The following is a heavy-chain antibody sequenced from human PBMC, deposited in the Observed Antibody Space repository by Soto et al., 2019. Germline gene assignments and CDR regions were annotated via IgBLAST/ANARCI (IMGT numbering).Heavy chain of an antibody. D-gene: IGHD2-2*02. V-gene: IGHV5-10-1*01. CDR1: GYSFTSYW. J-gene: IGHJ6*02. Sequence: PGESLKISCKGSGYSFTSYWISWVRQMPGKGLAWMGRIDPSDSYTNYSPSFQGHVTISADKSISTAYLQWSSLKASDTAMYYCASILNYCSSTSCYIWSYYYGMDVWGQGXTVTVYS. CDR2: IDPSDSYT. CDR3: ASILNYCSSTSCYIWSYYYGMDV.